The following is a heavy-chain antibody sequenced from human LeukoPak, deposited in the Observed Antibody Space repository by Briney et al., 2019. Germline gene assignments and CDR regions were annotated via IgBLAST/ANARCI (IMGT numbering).Heavy chain of an antibody. J-gene: IGHJ3*02. CDR1: GITLSSCD. CDR2: ISYDGSNK. V-gene: IGHV3-30-3*01. Sequence: GGSLRLSCAASGITLSSCDMHWGRQAPGKALGWVAVISYDGSNKDYADSVKGRFTISRDNSKNTLDLQMNSLRAEDTAVYYCAKDRGVWAFDIWGQGTMVTVSS. CDR3: AKDRGVWAFDI. D-gene: IGHD3-10*01.